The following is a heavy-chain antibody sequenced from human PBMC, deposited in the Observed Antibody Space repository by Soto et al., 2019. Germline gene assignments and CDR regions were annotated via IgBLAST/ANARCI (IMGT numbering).Heavy chain of an antibody. D-gene: IGHD3-10*01. CDR3: VRQEQLVAGSFDY. CDR2: IYYSGST. J-gene: IGHJ4*02. Sequence: QLQLQESGPGLVKPSETLSLTCTVSGGSISSSSHYWGWIRQPPGKGLEWIGSIYYSGSTYYNPSLKSRVTISVDTSKNQFSLKLSSVTAAETAVYYCVRQEQLVAGSFDYWGQGTLVTVSS. CDR1: GGSISSSSHY. V-gene: IGHV4-39*01.